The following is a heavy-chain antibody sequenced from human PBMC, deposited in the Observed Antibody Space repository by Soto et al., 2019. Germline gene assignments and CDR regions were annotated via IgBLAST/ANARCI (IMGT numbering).Heavy chain of an antibody. V-gene: IGHV4-39*01. Sequence: PSETLSLTCSVSGGSISSSSHFWGWIRQPPGKGLEWIGTVYYSGNAYFSPSLNSRVTISVDTSKNQFSLDLSSVTAADTAVYYCARHENIVVVAAATDFDIWGQGTMVTVSS. CDR1: GGSISSSSHF. CDR2: VYYSGNA. D-gene: IGHD2-15*01. J-gene: IGHJ3*02. CDR3: ARHENIVVVAAATDFDI.